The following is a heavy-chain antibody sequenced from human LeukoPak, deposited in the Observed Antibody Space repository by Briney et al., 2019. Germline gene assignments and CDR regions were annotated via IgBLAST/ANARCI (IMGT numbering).Heavy chain of an antibody. CDR1: GGTFSSYA. CDR2: IIPILGIA. V-gene: IGHV1-69*04. J-gene: IGHJ3*02. Sequence: SVKVSCKASGGTFSSYAISWVRQAPGQGLEWMGRIIPILGIANYAQKFQGRVTITADKSTSTAYMELSSLRSEDTAVYYCARGIVLRFLEWLPPDAFDIWGRGTMVTVSS. CDR3: ARGIVLRFLEWLPPDAFDI. D-gene: IGHD3-3*01.